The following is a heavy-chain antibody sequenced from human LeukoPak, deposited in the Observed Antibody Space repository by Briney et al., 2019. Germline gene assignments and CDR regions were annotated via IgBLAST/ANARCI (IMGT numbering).Heavy chain of an antibody. Sequence: SETLSLTCTVSGGSISSNSYYWGWIRQPPGKGLEWIGSIYYSGSTYYNPSLKSRVTISVDTSKNQFSLKLSSVTAADTAVYYCARHGGLLATSYMDVWGKGTTVTISS. V-gene: IGHV4-39*01. CDR1: GGSISSNSYY. D-gene: IGHD5-12*01. J-gene: IGHJ6*03. CDR2: IYYSGST. CDR3: ARHGGLLATSYMDV.